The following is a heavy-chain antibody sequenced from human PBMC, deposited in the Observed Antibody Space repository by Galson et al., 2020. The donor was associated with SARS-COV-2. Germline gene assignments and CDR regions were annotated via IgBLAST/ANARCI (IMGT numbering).Heavy chain of an antibody. CDR1: GFTFNYHF. Sequence: GGSLRLSCIASGFTFNYHFMDWVRQAPGKGLEWVARIRHTGNSYPTEYAASVKGRFTISRDDSKNSVHLQMNSLKTEDTAVYYCTRDWNGAEDYWGQGTLVTVSS. CDR3: TRDWNGAEDY. J-gene: IGHJ4*02. D-gene: IGHD1-1*01. CDR2: IRHTGNSYPT. V-gene: IGHV3-72*01.